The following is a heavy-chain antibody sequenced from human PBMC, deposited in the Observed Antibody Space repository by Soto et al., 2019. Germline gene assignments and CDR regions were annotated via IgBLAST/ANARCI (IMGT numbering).Heavy chain of an antibody. Sequence: QVQVVESGGGVVQPGRSLRLSCAASGFTFRTYAMHWVRQAPGKGLEWVAVISHDGSNTDYGDSVKGRFGISRDNSKNTVYLQVNSLRAEDTAVYFCAKDDFTDRGEDYFDHWGPGTLVTVSS. CDR3: AKDDFTDRGEDYFDH. J-gene: IGHJ4*02. V-gene: IGHV3-30*18. D-gene: IGHD2-21*01. CDR1: GFTFRTYA. CDR2: ISHDGSNT.